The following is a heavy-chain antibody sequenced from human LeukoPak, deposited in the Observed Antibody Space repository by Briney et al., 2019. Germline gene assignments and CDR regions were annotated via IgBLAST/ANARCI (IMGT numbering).Heavy chain of an antibody. CDR2: INPNSGGT. V-gene: IGHV1-2*02. D-gene: IGHD3-22*01. J-gene: IGHJ3*02. CDR1: GYTFTGYY. CDR3: ARRWYYYDSSGSPPEYAFDI. Sequence: GASVKVSCKASGYTFTGYYMHWVRQAPGQGLEWMGWINPNSGGTYYAQKFQGRVTITRNTSISTAYMELSSLRSEDTAVYYCARRWYYYDSSGSPPEYAFDIWGQGTMVTVSS.